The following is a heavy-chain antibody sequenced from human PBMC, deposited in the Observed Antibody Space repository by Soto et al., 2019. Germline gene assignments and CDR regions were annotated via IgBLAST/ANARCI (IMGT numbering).Heavy chain of an antibody. CDR3: ARVNTAMAPDY. Sequence: SETLSLTCTVSGGSISSGGYYWSWIRQHPGKGLEWIGYIYYSGSTYYNPSLKSRVTISVDTSKNQFSLKLSSVTAADTAVYYCARVNTAMAPDYWGQGTLVTVSS. J-gene: IGHJ4*02. V-gene: IGHV4-31*03. CDR2: IYYSGST. CDR1: GGSISSGGYY. D-gene: IGHD5-18*01.